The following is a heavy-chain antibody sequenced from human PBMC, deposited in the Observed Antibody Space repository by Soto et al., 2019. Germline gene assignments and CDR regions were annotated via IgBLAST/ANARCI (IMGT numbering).Heavy chain of an antibody. CDR1: GGSFSGYY. CDR3: ARDKITGHFDY. J-gene: IGHJ4*02. Sequence: QVQLQQWGAGLLKPSETLSLTCAVYGGSFSGYYWTWIRQPPGTGLEWIGEINHSGSTNYNPPLNSRVPITVDTSKNQFSLTLTSVTAADTAMYYCARDKITGHFDYWGQGTLVTVSS. CDR2: INHSGST. V-gene: IGHV4-34*01. D-gene: IGHD3-16*01.